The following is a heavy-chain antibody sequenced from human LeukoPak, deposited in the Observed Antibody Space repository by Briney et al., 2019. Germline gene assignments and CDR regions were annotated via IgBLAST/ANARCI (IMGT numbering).Heavy chain of an antibody. Sequence: GGSLRLSCAASGFTFSDYYMSWIRQAPGKGLEWVSYISSSGSTIYYADSVKGRFTNSRDNAKNSLYLQVNSLRAEDAAVYYCARAYSSSIDYWGQGTLVTVSS. D-gene: IGHD6-13*01. V-gene: IGHV3-11*01. J-gene: IGHJ4*02. CDR3: ARAYSSSIDY. CDR1: GFTFSDYY. CDR2: ISSSGSTI.